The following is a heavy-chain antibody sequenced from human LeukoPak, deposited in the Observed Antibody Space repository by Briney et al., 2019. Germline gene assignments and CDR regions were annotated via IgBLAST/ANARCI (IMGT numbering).Heavy chain of an antibody. J-gene: IGHJ3*02. V-gene: IGHV4-59*01. CDR3: ARDLDAFDI. CDR2: IYYSGST. CDR1: GGSISSYY. Sequence: TETLSLTCTVSGGSISSYYWSWIRQPPGKGLEWIGYIYYSGSTNYNPSLKSRVTISVDTSKNQFSLKLSSVTAADTAVYYCARDLDAFDIWGQGTMVTVSS.